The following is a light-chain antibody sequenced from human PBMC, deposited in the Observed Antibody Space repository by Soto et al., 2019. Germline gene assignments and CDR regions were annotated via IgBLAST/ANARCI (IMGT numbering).Light chain of an antibody. CDR3: LQDYDFPFT. J-gene: IGKJ3*01. CDR2: AAS. V-gene: IGKV1-6*01. CDR1: QDIRND. Sequence: AIQMTQSPSSLSASVGDRVTITCRASQDIRNDLGWYQQRPGKAPKVLIYAASSLQSGVPSRFSGSGSGTEITLTISSRQPEDFATYYRLQDYDFPFTFGPGTKVEIK.